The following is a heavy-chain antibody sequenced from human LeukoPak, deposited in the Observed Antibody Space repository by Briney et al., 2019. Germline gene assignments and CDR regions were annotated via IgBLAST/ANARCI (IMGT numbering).Heavy chain of an antibody. CDR2: IDQHGNEI. J-gene: IGHJ5*01. D-gene: IGHD1-26*01. CDR1: GLTFSSYW. V-gene: IGHV3-7*01. Sequence: GGSLRLSCAPSGLTFSSYWMSWVRHAPGKGLEWVANIDQHGNEIYYVDSVKGRFTISRDNAKNSVYLHMNSLRAEDTAVYYCARDKVVGSTKFDCWGQGTLVTVSS. CDR3: ARDKVVGSTKFDC.